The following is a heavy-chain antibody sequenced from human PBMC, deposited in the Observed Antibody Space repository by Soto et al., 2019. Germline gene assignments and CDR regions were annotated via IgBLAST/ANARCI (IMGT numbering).Heavy chain of an antibody. J-gene: IGHJ5*02. CDR2: INHSGST. CDR1: GGSFSGYY. Sequence: SETLSLTCAVYGGSFSGYYWSWIRQPPGKGLEWIGEINHSGSTNYNPSLKSRVTISVDTSKNQFSLKLSSVAAADTAVYYCARAVLTVTTIGWFDPWGQGTLVT. D-gene: IGHD4-17*01. CDR3: ARAVLTVTTIGWFDP. V-gene: IGHV4-34*01.